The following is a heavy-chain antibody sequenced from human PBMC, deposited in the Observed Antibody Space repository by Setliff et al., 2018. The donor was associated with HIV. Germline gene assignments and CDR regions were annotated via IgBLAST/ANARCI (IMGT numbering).Heavy chain of an antibody. CDR2: IYTNENT. D-gene: IGHD3-3*01. CDR1: GGSISSSNW. V-gene: IGHV4-61*09. Sequence: SETLSLTCAASGGSISSSNWWSWVRQPAGKGLEWIGHIYTNENTNYNPSLKSRVTISVDTSKNQFSLKLSSVTAADTAVYYCARDVLQFEAEAFDIWGQGTMVTVSS. CDR3: ARDVLQFEAEAFDI. J-gene: IGHJ3*02.